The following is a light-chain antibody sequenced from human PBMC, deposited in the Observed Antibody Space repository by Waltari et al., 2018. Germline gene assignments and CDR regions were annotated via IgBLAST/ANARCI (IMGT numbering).Light chain of an antibody. Sequence: QSALTQPASVSGSPGQSIAISCTGTSIDVGPYNYFSWYQQNPGKAPKLMIYEVSNRPSGVSNRFSGSKSGNTASLTISGLQAEDEADYYCTSYTSSSAFVLFGGGTRLAVL. J-gene: IGLJ2*01. CDR3: TSYTSSSAFVL. V-gene: IGLV2-14*01. CDR2: EVS. CDR1: SIDVGPYNY.